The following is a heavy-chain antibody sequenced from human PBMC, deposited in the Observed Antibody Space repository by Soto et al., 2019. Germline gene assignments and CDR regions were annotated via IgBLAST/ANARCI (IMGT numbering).Heavy chain of an antibody. J-gene: IGHJ4*02. CDR3: ARGVYSDGPTDDYFHWPALL. CDR1: GGKFSTFA. D-gene: IGHD2-15*01. Sequence: QVQLVQSGAEVKRPGSSVKVSCKASGGKFSTFAINWVRQAPGHGLEWMGGIIPLFGEANYARKFQGRVTLTADESTTTAFMELRRLRSYDTAVYYFARGVYSDGPTDDYFHWPALLRGQGTRITVTS. V-gene: IGHV1-69*01. CDR2: IIPLFGEA.